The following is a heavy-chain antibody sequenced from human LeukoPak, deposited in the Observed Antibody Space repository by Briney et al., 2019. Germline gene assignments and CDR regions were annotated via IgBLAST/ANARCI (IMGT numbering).Heavy chain of an antibody. J-gene: IGHJ4*02. CDR1: GGSISRYY. CDR3: ARHDSSSYYLGY. CDR2: IYYSGST. D-gene: IGHD3-22*01. V-gene: IGHV4-59*08. Sequence: SETLSLTCTVSGGSISRYYWSWLRQPPGKGLEWIGYIYYSGSTNYNPSLKSRVTISVDTSKNQFSLKLSSVTAADTAVYYCARHDSSSYYLGYWGQGTLVTVSS.